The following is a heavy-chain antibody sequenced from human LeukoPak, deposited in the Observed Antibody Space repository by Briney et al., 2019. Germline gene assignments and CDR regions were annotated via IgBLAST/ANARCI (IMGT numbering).Heavy chain of an antibody. CDR3: ATGPVLRFLEWPQDGEMDV. CDR2: ICSSSSYI. Sequence: PGGSLRLSCAASGFTFSSYSMNWLRQAPGKGLEWVSSICSSSSYIYYTDSAKGRFTISRDNAKNSLYLQMNSLRAEDTAVYYCATGPVLRFLEWPQDGEMDVWGKGTTVTVSS. J-gene: IGHJ6*04. V-gene: IGHV3-21*01. CDR1: GFTFSSYS. D-gene: IGHD3-3*01.